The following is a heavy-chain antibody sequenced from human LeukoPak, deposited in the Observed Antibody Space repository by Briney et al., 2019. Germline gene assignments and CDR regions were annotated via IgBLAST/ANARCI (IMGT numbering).Heavy chain of an antibody. CDR3: AGEDRYGSGSYIDY. V-gene: IGHV4-39*01. CDR1: GGSISSSSYY. J-gene: IGHJ4*02. D-gene: IGHD3-10*01. Sequence: SETLSLTCTVSGGSISSSSYYWGWIRQPPGKGLEWIGSIYYSGSTYYSPSLKSRVTISVDTSKNQFSLKLSSVTAADTAVYYCAGEDRYGSGSYIDYWGQGTLVTVSS. CDR2: IYYSGST.